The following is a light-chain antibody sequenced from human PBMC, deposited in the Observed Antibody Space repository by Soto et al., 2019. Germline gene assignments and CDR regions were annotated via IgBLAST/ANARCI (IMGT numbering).Light chain of an antibody. Sequence: QPVLTQSSSASASLGSSVKLTCTLSSGHSSYIIAWHQQQPGKAPRYLMNLEGSGSFNKGSGVPDRFSGSSSGADRYLTISNLQFEDAADYYCETWDINTHVVFGGGTKLTVL. CDR2: LEGSGSF. CDR3: ETWDINTHVV. J-gene: IGLJ2*01. V-gene: IGLV4-60*02. CDR1: SGHSSYI.